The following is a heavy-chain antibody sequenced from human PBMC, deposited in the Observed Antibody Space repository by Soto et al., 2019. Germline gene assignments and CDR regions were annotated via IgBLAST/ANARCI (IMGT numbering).Heavy chain of an antibody. Sequence: EVQLVESGGGLVQPGRSLRLSCAASGFTFDDYAMHWVRQAPGKGLEWVSGISWNSGSIGYADSVKGGFSISRDNAENSMYLQLNSLRAEDTALYYCAKGGQLLTEGGGYWGQGTLVTVSS. D-gene: IGHD2-2*01. CDR2: ISWNSGSI. J-gene: IGHJ4*02. CDR1: GFTFDDYA. V-gene: IGHV3-9*01. CDR3: AKGGQLLTEGGGY.